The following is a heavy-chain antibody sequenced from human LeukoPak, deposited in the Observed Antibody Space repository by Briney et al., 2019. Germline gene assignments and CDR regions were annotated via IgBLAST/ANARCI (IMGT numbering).Heavy chain of an antibody. CDR3: ATDPKDIVLMVYFDY. CDR1: GGSISSSSYY. J-gene: IGHJ4*02. Sequence: SETLSLTCTVSGGSISSSSYYWGWIRQPPGKGLEWIGSIYYSGSTYYNPSLKSRVTISVDTSKNQFSLKLSSVTAADTAVYYCATDPKDIVLMVYFDYWGQGTLVTVSS. V-gene: IGHV4-39*01. CDR2: IYYSGST. D-gene: IGHD2-8*01.